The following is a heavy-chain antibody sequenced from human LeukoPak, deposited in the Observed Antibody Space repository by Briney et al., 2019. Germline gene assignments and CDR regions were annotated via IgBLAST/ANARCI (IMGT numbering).Heavy chain of an antibody. Sequence: GGSLRLSCAASGFSLSSYAMSWVRQAPGKGLEWVSAISSTDAGTYYADSVKGRFTISRDNAKNSLYLQMNSLRAEDTAVYYCARRQPTGKSKGAFDIWGQGTMVTVSS. CDR1: GFSLSSYA. V-gene: IGHV3-23*01. J-gene: IGHJ3*02. D-gene: IGHD1-14*01. CDR2: ISSTDAGT. CDR3: ARRQPTGKSKGAFDI.